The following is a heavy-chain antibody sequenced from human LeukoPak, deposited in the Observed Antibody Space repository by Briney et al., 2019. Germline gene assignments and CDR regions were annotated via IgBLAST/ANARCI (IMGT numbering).Heavy chain of an antibody. V-gene: IGHV3-23*01. CDR2: ISGSGGAT. CDR1: GFTFSSFA. D-gene: IGHD6-25*01. Sequence: GGSLRLSCAASGFTFSSFAMSWVRQAPGKGLEWVSAISGSGGATYHADSVKGRFTISRDNSKNTLYLQMNSLRAEDTAVYYCAKVSRGIVAAMDVWGKGTTVTVSS. CDR3: AKVSRGIVAAMDV. J-gene: IGHJ6*03.